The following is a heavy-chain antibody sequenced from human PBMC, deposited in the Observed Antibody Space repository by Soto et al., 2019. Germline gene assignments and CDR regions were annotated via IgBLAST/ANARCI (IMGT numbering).Heavy chain of an antibody. D-gene: IGHD1-26*01. CDR3: AKDSGSYFRVLDYYYGMDV. CDR1: GFTFSSYA. Sequence: PGGSLRLSCAASGFTFSSYAMSWVRQAPGKGLEWVSAISGSGGSTYYADSVKGRFTISRDNSKNTLYLQMNSLRAEDTAVYYCAKDSGSYFRVLDYYYGMDVWGQGTTVTVSS. V-gene: IGHV3-23*01. J-gene: IGHJ6*02. CDR2: ISGSGGST.